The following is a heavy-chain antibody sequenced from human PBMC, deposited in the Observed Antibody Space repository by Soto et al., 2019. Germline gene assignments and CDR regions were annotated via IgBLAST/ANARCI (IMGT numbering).Heavy chain of an antibody. CDR2: ISGSGGTT. V-gene: IGHV3-23*01. CDR3: ARRSSSSRNFDY. D-gene: IGHD6-6*01. Sequence: GGSLRLSCAASGFTFSTYAMNWVRQAPGKWLEWVSGISGSGGTTYYADSVKGRFTISRDNSKNTLFLQINSLRAEDTAIYFCARRSSSSRNFDYWGQGTLVTVSS. CDR1: GFTFSTYA. J-gene: IGHJ4*02.